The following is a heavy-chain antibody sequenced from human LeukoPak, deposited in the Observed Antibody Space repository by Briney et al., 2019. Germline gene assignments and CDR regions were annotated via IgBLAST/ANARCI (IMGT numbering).Heavy chain of an antibody. CDR1: GGSFSGYY. J-gene: IGHJ1*01. V-gene: IGHV4-34*01. CDR3: ARGASYSSGWLPKYFQH. D-gene: IGHD6-19*01. CDR2: INHSGST. Sequence: SETLSLTCAVYGGSFSGYYWSWIRQPPGKGLEWIGEINHSGSTNYNPSLKSRVTISVDTSKNQFSLKLSSVTAADTAVYYCARGASYSSGWLPKYFQHWGRAPWSPSPQ.